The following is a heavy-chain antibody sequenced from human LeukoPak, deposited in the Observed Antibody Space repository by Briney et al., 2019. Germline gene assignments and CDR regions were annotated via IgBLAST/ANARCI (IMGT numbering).Heavy chain of an antibody. CDR1: GYTFTGYY. D-gene: IGHD3-22*01. J-gene: IGHJ4*02. CDR3: ARDPAPNYYDSSGYYYFDY. V-gene: IGHV1-2*02. Sequence: ASVKVSCKVSGYTFTGYYMHWVRQAPGQGLEWMGWINPNSGGTNYAQKFQGRVTMTRDTSISTAYMELSRLRSDDTAVYYCARDPAPNYYDSSGYYYFDYWGQGTLVTVSS. CDR2: INPNSGGT.